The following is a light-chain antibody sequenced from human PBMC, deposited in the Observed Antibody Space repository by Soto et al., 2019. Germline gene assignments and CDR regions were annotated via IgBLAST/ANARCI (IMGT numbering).Light chain of an antibody. CDR1: QSISSW. CDR2: DAS. J-gene: IGKJ1*01. Sequence: DIQMTQSPSTLSASVGDRVTITCRASQSISSWLAWYQQKPGKAPKLLIYDASSLESGVPSSFSGSGSGTEFTLPISSLQPDDFATYYGQQYNSYPWTFGQGTKVEIK. CDR3: QQYNSYPWT. V-gene: IGKV1-5*01.